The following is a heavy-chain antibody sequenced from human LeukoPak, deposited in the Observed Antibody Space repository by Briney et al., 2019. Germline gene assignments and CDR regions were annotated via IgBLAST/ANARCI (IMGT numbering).Heavy chain of an antibody. V-gene: IGHV5-51*01. D-gene: IGHD1-1*01. CDR2: IYPGDSDT. CDR1: GYIFTNYW. CDR3: ERRATGTTKWFDP. Sequence: GESLKISCKGSGYIFTNYWIGWVRQMPGKGLECMGIIYPGDSDTRYSPSFQGQVTMSADKSISTAYPKWSSLKASDTAMYYCERRATGTTKWFDPWGQGTLVTVSS. J-gene: IGHJ5*02.